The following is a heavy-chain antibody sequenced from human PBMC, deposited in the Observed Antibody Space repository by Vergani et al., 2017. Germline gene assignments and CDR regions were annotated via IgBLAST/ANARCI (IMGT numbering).Heavy chain of an antibody. V-gene: IGHV4-34*01. D-gene: IGHD3-22*01. J-gene: IGHJ4*02. Sequence: QVQLQQWGAGLLKPSETLSLTCAVYGGSFSGYYWSWIRQPPGKGLEWIGEINHSGSTNYNPSLETRVTISGDTSKNQFSLKLNSVTAADTAVYYCGRMGGYDEGDAFRIGYLDSWGPGILVTVSS. CDR2: INHSGST. CDR1: GGSFSGYY. CDR3: GRMGGYDEGDAFRIGYLDS.